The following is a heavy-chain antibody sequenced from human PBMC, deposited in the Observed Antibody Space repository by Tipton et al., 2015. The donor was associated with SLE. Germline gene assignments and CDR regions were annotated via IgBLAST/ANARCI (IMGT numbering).Heavy chain of an antibody. CDR3: ARGGLYETSAYSVGFDI. V-gene: IGHV4-61*02. D-gene: IGHD3-22*01. CDR2: IYSSGST. CDR1: GGSISFGSYY. Sequence: TLSLTCSVSGGSISFGSYYWGWVRQPPGKGLEWIGRIYSSGSTNYKSSLQSRVTISLDTSNNQFSLRLHSVTVADTAVYYCARGGLYETSAYSVGFDIWGQGTLVTVSP. J-gene: IGHJ3*02.